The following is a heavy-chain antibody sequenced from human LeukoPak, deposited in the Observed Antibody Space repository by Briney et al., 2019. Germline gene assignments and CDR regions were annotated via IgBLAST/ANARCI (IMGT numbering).Heavy chain of an antibody. D-gene: IGHD3-22*01. CDR2: ISAYNGNT. J-gene: IGHJ4*02. CDR1: GYTFTSYG. V-gene: IGHV1-18*01. Sequence: ASVKVSCKASGYTFTSYGISWVRQAPGQGLEWMGWISAYNGNTNYAQKLQGRVTMTTDTSTSTAYMELRSLRSDDTAVYYCARVRYYDSSGYDLDYWGQGTLVTVSS. CDR3: ARVRYYDSSGYDLDY.